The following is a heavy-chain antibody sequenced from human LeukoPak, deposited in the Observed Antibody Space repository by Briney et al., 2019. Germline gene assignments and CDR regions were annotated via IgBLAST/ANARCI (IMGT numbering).Heavy chain of an antibody. V-gene: IGHV3-66*01. CDR1: GFTVSSTY. CDR3: ARGSSVRGVIIDYTFDI. D-gene: IGHD3-10*01. CDR2: IYSGGST. J-gene: IGHJ3*02. Sequence: PGGSLRLSCAASGFTVSSTYMSWVRQAPGKGLEWVSVIYSGGSTNYAESVKGRFTISRDNSKNTLYLQMNSLRAEDTAVYYCARGSSVRGVIIDYTFDIWGQGTMVTVSS.